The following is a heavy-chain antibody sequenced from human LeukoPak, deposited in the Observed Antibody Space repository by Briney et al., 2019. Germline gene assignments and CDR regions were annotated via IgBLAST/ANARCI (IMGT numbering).Heavy chain of an antibody. D-gene: IGHD2-2*01. J-gene: IGHJ6*04. Sequence: SETLSLTCAVSGGSISSSNWWSWVRQPPGKGLEWIGEIYHSGSTNYNPSLKSRVTISVDKSKNQFSLKLSSVTAADTAVYYCARRIVVVPADYCYYGMDVWGKGTTVTVSS. V-gene: IGHV4-4*02. CDR1: GGSISSSNW. CDR3: ARRIVVVPADYCYYGMDV. CDR2: IYHSGST.